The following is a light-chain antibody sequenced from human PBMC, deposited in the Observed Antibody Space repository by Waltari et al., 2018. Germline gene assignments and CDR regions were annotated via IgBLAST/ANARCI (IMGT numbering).Light chain of an antibody. Sequence: QSALTQPASVSGSPGQSITISCTGPISDLGSYKSVPWYPHHPGKAPKLMIYEATNRPSGISNRFSGSKSGNTASLTISGLQAEDEADYYCSSYTRSSTWVFGGGTKLTVL. CDR1: ISDLGSYKS. CDR2: EAT. V-gene: IGLV2-14*01. J-gene: IGLJ2*01. CDR3: SSYTRSSTWV.